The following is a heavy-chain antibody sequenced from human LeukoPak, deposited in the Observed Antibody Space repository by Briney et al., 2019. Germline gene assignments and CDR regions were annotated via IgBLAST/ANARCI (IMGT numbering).Heavy chain of an antibody. CDR2: LYYSGST. J-gene: IGHJ6*03. V-gene: IGHV4-59*01. Sequence: SETLSLTCTVPGGSISSYYWSWIRQPPGKGLGWIGYLYYSGSTNYNPSLKSRVTISVDTSKNQFSLKLSSVTAADTAVYYCARGSRLDYDSYMDVWGKGTTVTVSS. D-gene: IGHD3-3*01. CDR3: ARGSRLDYDSYMDV. CDR1: GGSISSYY.